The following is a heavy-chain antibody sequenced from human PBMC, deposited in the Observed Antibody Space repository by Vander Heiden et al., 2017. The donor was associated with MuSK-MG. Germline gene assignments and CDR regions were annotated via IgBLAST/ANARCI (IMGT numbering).Heavy chain of an antibody. CDR2: IIPMLGIP. CDR1: GGIFTSYA. V-gene: IGHV1-69*04. J-gene: IGHJ5*02. CDR3: ARARRTGDGSTYYDNCFDP. Sequence: QVQLVQSGAEVKKPGSSVKVSCKASGGIFTSYALSWVRQAPGQGVEWMGGIIPMLGIPNYARKFQGRLTITADGSTNTVYMELTGLKAEDTAVYYCARARRTGDGSTYYDNCFDPWGQGTLVTVSS. D-gene: IGHD3-22*01.